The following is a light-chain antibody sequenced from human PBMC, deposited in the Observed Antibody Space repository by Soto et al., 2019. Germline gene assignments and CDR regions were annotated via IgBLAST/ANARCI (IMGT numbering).Light chain of an antibody. CDR1: QSVSSSY. CDR3: QQYGSSPRYT. J-gene: IGKJ2*01. V-gene: IGKV3-20*01. CDR2: GAS. Sequence: EIVLTQSPGTLSLSPGERATLSCRASQSVSSSYLAWYQQKPGQAPRLLIYGASSRATGIPDRFSGSGSGTDFTLTISRLEPEYFAVYYCQQYGSSPRYTFGQGTNVDIK.